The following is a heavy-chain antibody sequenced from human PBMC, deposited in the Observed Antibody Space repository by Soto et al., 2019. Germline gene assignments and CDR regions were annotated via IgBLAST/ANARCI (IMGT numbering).Heavy chain of an antibody. V-gene: IGHV1-46*01. CDR1: GYTFTSYY. Sequence: ASVKVSCKASGYTFTSYYMHWVRQAPGQGLEWMGIINPSGGSTSYAQKFQGRVTMTWDTSTSTVYMELSSLRSEDTAVYYCAIHTQYYYDSSGYFGGALDIWGQGTMVTVSS. CDR2: INPSGGST. J-gene: IGHJ3*02. CDR3: AIHTQYYYDSSGYFGGALDI. D-gene: IGHD3-22*01.